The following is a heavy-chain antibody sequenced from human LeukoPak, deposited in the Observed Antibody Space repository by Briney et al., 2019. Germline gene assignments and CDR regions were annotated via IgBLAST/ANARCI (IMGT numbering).Heavy chain of an antibody. D-gene: IGHD3-3*01. J-gene: IGHJ4*02. CDR3: ARQSENFSLDY. Sequence: PGGSLRLSCAASGFTFSKYGMNWVRQAPGKGLEWVAIIWHDDGSDKYYADSVKGRFTISRDDSKNTLYLQMNSLRAEDTAVYFCARQSENFSLDYWGQGTLATVSS. CDR1: GFTFSKYG. CDR2: IWHDDGSDK. V-gene: IGHV3-33*01.